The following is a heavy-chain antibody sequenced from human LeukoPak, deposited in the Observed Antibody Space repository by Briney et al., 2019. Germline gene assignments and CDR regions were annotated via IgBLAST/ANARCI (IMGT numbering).Heavy chain of an antibody. V-gene: IGHV1-2*02. CDR1: GYTFTGYY. Sequence: ASVKVSCKASGYTFTGYYMHWVRQAPGQGLEWMGWINPNSGGTNYAQEFQGRVTMTRDTSISTAYMELSRLRSDDTAVYYCARGKRSTDAFDIWGQGTMVTVSS. J-gene: IGHJ3*02. CDR2: INPNSGGT. CDR3: ARGKRSTDAFDI.